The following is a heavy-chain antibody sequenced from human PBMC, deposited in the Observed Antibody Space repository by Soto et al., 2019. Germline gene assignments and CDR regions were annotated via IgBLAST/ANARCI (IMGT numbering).Heavy chain of an antibody. Sequence: GGSLRLSCAASGFNFSSYAMHWVRQAPGKGLEWVAVISYDGSNKYYADSVKGRFTISRDNSKNTLYLQMNSLRAEDTAVYYCAREGCSGGSCYQPDYYYGMDVWGQGTTVTVSS. CDR2: ISYDGSNK. V-gene: IGHV3-30-3*01. D-gene: IGHD2-15*01. CDR3: AREGCSGGSCYQPDYYYGMDV. CDR1: GFNFSSYA. J-gene: IGHJ6*02.